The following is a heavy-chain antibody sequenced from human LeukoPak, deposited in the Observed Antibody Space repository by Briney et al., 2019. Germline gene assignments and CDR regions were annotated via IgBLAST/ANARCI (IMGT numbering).Heavy chain of an antibody. CDR2: ISYDGSNK. V-gene: IGHV3-30*18. D-gene: IGHD6-13*01. Sequence: PGRSLRLSCAASGFTFSSYGMHWVRQAPGKGLEWVAVISYDGSNKYYADSVKGRFTISRDNSKNTLYLQMNSLRAEDTAVCYCAKEKYSSSWYWFDPWGQGTLVTVSS. J-gene: IGHJ5*02. CDR1: GFTFSSYG. CDR3: AKEKYSSSWYWFDP.